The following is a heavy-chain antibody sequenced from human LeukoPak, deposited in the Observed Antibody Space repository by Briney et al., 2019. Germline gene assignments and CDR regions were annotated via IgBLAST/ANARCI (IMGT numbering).Heavy chain of an antibody. J-gene: IGHJ4*02. Sequence: SETLSLTCSVSGGSISSGGFYWSWIRRHPGKGLEWIGHISYSGNTYYNPSLKSRVSISVDTSKNQFSLKLSSVTAADTAMYYCARDQVGTISFGCWGQGTLVTVSS. V-gene: IGHV4-31*03. CDR1: GGSISSGGFY. D-gene: IGHD1-26*01. CDR2: ISYSGNT. CDR3: ARDQVGTISFGC.